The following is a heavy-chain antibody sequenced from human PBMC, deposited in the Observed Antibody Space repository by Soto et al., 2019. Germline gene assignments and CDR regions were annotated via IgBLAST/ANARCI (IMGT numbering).Heavy chain of an antibody. J-gene: IGHJ5*02. CDR1: GYTFTSYG. V-gene: IGHV1-18*01. CDR2: LIPYNGDR. D-gene: IGHD5-12*01. CDR3: VRYASSGYRGWCDP. Sequence: QVQLVQSGVEVKKPGASVKVSCKASGYTFTSYGISWVRQAPGQGLEWMGLLIPYNGDRIYAQKFQGRVILTTDTATNTAYMELGSLRSDDTAVYYCVRYASSGYRGWCDPWGQGTLVTVSS.